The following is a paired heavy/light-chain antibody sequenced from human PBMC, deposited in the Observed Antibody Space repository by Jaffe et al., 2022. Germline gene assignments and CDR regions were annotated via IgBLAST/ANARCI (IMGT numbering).Heavy chain of an antibody. V-gene: IGHV3-74*01. CDR1: GFTFSDYW. J-gene: IGHJ5*02. Sequence: EVRLVDSGGALVQPGGSLRLSCAASGFTFSDYWIHWVRQSPGKGLVWVSRIKSDGTTKNYADSVNGRFTISRDNAKNTAFLQMNSLRVEDTAVYYCVRAEDTTGINYFDPWGQGTLVTVSS. D-gene: IGHD1-1*01. CDR3: VRAEDTTGINYFDP. CDR2: IKSDGTTK.
Light chain of an antibody. CDR1: RSDVGQYNL. Sequence: QSALTQPASVSGSPGQSITISCTGTRSDVGQYNLVSWYQQKSGKAPKLIIYEVTERPSGISYRFSGSKSGNTASLTISGLQAEDEAYYYCCSFAGSGTLYVFGSGTEVTVL. J-gene: IGLJ1*01. CDR3: CSFAGSGTLYV. CDR2: EVT. V-gene: IGLV2-23*02.